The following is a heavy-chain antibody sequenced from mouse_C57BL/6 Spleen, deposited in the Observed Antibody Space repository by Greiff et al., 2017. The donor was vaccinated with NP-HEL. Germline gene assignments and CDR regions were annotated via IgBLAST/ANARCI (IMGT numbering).Heavy chain of an antibody. CDR1: GYTFTSYW. V-gene: IGHV1-64*01. J-gene: IGHJ4*01. D-gene: IGHD4-1*01. Sequence: QVQLKQPGAELVKPGASVKLSCKASGYTFTSYWMHWVKQRPGQGLEWIGMIHPNSGSTNYNEKFKSKATLTVDKSSSTAYMQLSSLTSEDSAVYYCARSPPNSCGDYWGQGTSVTVSS. CDR2: IHPNSGST. CDR3: ARSPPNSCGDY.